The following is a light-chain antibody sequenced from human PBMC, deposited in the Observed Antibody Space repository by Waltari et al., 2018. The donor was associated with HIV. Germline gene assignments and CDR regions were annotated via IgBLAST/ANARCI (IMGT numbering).Light chain of an antibody. J-gene: IGLJ2*01. CDR1: SSNIGGHY. CDR3: ASWDDSLSGYVV. CDR2: RNN. V-gene: IGLV1-47*01. Sequence: QSVLTQPPSASGTPGQRVTISCSGSSSNIGGHYVSWYQQLPGTAPKLLIYRNNQRPSGVPERFSGSKSGTSASMAISGLRSEDEADYYCASWDDSLSGYVVFGGGTKLTVL.